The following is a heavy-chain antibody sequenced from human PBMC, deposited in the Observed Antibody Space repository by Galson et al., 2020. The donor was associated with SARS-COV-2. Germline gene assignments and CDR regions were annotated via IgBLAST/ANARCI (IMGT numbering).Heavy chain of an antibody. J-gene: IGHJ1*01. D-gene: IGHD3-3*01. Sequence: SETLSLTCTVSRGSISSSSYYCGWIRQPPGKGLEWIGSIYYSGSTYYNPSLKSRVTISVDTSKNQFSLKLSSVTAADTAVYYFARQGPKRFLEHWGQGTLVTVSS. V-gene: IGHV4-39*01. CDR1: RGSISSSSYY. CDR3: ARQGPKRFLEH. CDR2: IYYSGST.